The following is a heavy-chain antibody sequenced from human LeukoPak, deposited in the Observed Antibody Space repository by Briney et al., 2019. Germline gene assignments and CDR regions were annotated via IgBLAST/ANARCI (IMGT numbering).Heavy chain of an antibody. J-gene: IGHJ6*02. CDR1: GGSISSYY. CDR3: ARGGTYYYYYGMDV. Sequence: SETLSLTCTVSGGSISSYYWSWIRQPPGKGLEWIGYIYYSGSTNYNPSLKSRVTISVDTSKNQFSLKLSSVTAADTAVYYCARGGTYYYYYGMDVWGQGTTVTVSS. V-gene: IGHV4-59*12. CDR2: IYYSGST. D-gene: IGHD1-1*01.